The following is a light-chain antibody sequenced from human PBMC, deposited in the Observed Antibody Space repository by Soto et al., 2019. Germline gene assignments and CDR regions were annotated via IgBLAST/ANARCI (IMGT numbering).Light chain of an antibody. CDR3: QQYDSTPPT. Sequence: EIVLTQSPGTLSLSPGERATLSCRASQRVNSNYLAWYQRKPGQAPRLLIYGASNRATDIPYRFSASGSGTDFTLTITRLEAEDFAVYYCQQYDSTPPTFGQGPKVEVK. J-gene: IGKJ1*01. CDR1: QRVNSNY. CDR2: GAS. V-gene: IGKV3-20*01.